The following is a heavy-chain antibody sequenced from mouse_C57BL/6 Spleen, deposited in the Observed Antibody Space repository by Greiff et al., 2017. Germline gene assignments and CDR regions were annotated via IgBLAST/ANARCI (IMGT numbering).Heavy chain of an antibody. CDR3: ASYYGSSYNYAMDY. D-gene: IGHD1-1*01. V-gene: IGHV1-82*01. CDR1: GYTFTSYW. CDR2: IYPGDGDT. Sequence: VQLQQPGAELVKPGASVKLSCKASGYTFTSYWMHWVKQRPGKGLEWIGRIYPGDGDTNYNGKFKGKATLTADKSSSTAYMQLSSLTSEDSAVYFCASYYGSSYNYAMDYWGQGTSVTVSS. J-gene: IGHJ4*01.